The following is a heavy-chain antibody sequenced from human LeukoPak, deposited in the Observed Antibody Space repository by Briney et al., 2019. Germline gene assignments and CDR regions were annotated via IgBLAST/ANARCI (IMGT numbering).Heavy chain of an antibody. D-gene: IGHD4-17*01. Sequence: SETLSLICTVSGGSISSYYWSWIRQPPGKGLEWIGYIYYSGSTNYNPSLKSRVTISVDTSKNQFSLKLSSVTAADTAVYYCARGKDYYGDHIGFDYWGQGTLVTVSS. CDR2: IYYSGST. CDR1: GGSISSYY. V-gene: IGHV4-59*01. J-gene: IGHJ4*02. CDR3: ARGKDYYGDHIGFDY.